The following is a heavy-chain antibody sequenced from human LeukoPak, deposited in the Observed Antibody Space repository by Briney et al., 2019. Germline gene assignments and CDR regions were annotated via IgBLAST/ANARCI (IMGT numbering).Heavy chain of an antibody. CDR1: GLTFTDYW. D-gene: IGHD6-13*01. V-gene: IGHV3-7*04. CDR2: ISRDGSQK. Sequence: PGGSLRLSCADSGLTFTDYWVNWVRQAPGKGLEWLGNISRDGSQKFYGDSVRGRFTISRDNAKNSAYLEMNSLRGEDTAIYYCSGGSNWRFDPWGQGTLVTISS. J-gene: IGHJ5*02. CDR3: SGGSNWRFDP.